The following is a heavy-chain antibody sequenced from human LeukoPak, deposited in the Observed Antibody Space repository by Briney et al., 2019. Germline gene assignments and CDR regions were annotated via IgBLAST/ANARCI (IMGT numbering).Heavy chain of an antibody. CDR3: TQFDY. V-gene: IGHV2-5*01. CDR1: GFSLTTTGVH. CDR2: IYWNDDK. J-gene: IGHJ4*02. Sequence: SGPTLVNPTQTLTLTCTLSGFSLTTTGVHVGWVRQPPGRALEWLALIYWNDDKRYSPSLRNRLTITKDISKNQVVLTMTNMDPVDTGTYYCTQFDYWGQGTLVTVSP.